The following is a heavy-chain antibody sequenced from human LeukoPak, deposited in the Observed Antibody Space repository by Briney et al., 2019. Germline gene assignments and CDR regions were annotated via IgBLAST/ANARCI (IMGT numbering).Heavy chain of an antibody. CDR2: NSSSSSYT. D-gene: IGHD2-21*02. Sequence: GGSLRLSCAASGFIFSDYYMSWIRQAPGKGLEWVSYNSSSSSYTKYADSVKGRFTISRDNAKNSLYLQMNSLRAEDTAVYYCARADCGGDCYEASGYFDYWGQGALVTVSS. J-gene: IGHJ4*02. CDR3: ARADCGGDCYEASGYFDY. CDR1: GFIFSDYY. V-gene: IGHV3-11*06.